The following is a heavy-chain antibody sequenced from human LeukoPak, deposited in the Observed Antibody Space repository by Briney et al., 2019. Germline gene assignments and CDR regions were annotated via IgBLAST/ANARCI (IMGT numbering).Heavy chain of an antibody. V-gene: IGHV4-59*08. Sequence: SETLSLTCTVSGGSLSSYYWSWIRQPQGEGLEWIGYIYYSGSNSYNPSLKSRVTISVDTSKNQFSQKLSSVTAADTAVYYCARSSAVVRSQIIWFDPWGQGTLVTVSS. D-gene: IGHD2-15*01. CDR2: IYYSGSN. CDR1: GGSLSSYY. CDR3: ARSSAVVRSQIIWFDP. J-gene: IGHJ5*02.